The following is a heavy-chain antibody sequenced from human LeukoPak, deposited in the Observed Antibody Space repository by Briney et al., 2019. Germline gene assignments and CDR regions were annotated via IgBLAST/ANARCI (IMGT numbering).Heavy chain of an antibody. CDR2: INPNSGGT. D-gene: IGHD1-1*01. CDR3: ARLMAPVGKRSTPFNY. V-gene: IGHV1-2*02. Sequence: GASVKVSCKASGYTFTSYYMHWVRQAPGQGLEWMGWINPNSGGTNYAQKFQGRVTMTRDTSISTAYMELSRLRSDDTAIYYCARLMAPVGKRSTPFNYWGQGTLVTVSS. J-gene: IGHJ4*02. CDR1: GYTFTSYY.